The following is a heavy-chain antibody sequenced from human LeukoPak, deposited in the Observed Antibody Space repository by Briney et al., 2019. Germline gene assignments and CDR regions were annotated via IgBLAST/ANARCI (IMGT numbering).Heavy chain of an antibody. CDR2: ISPNSGDT. V-gene: IGHV1-2*06. CDR1: GYTFTAYY. CDR3: ARAGRGYSYGSFDS. Sequence: ASVKVSCKASGYTFTAYYIHWVRQAPGQGLEWMGRISPNSGDTNHAQSFQGRVTMTRDASITTAYVELSGLRSDDTAVYYCARAGRGYSYGSFDSWGQGTLVTVSS. D-gene: IGHD5-18*01. J-gene: IGHJ4*02.